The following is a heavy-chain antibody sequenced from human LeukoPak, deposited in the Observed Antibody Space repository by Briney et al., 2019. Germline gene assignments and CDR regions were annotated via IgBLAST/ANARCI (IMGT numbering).Heavy chain of an antibody. CDR1: GGSISSHY. CDR3: ARGIAVAGFDY. J-gene: IGHJ4*02. V-gene: IGHV4-59*08. CDR2: IYYSGST. Sequence: SETLSLTCTVSGGSISSHYWSWIRQPPGKGLEWIGYIYYSGSTNYNPSLKSRVTISVDTSKNQFSLKLSSVTAADTAVYYCARGIAVAGFDYWGQGTLVTVSS. D-gene: IGHD6-19*01.